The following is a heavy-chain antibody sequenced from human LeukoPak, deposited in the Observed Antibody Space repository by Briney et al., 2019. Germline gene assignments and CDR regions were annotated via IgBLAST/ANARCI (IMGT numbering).Heavy chain of an antibody. CDR3: ARQVWQQLVRDYYGMDV. CDR2: ISAYNGNT. J-gene: IGHJ6*02. CDR1: GYTFTSYG. V-gene: IGHV1-18*01. Sequence: ASVKVSCEASGYTFTSYGISWVRQAPGQGLEWMGWISAYNGNTNYAQKLQGRVTMTTDTSTSTAYMKLRSLRSDDTAVYYCARQVWQQLVRDYYGMDVWGQGTTVTVSS. D-gene: IGHD6-13*01.